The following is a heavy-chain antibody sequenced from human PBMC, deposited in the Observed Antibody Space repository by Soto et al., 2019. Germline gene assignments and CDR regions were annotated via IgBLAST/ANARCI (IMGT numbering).Heavy chain of an antibody. V-gene: IGHV1-18*01. J-gene: IGHJ4*02. D-gene: IGHD4-17*01. CDR2: ISAYNGNT. Sequence: SWVRQAPGQGLEWMGWISAYNGNTNYAQKLQGRVTMTTDTSTSTAYMELRSLRSDDTAVYYCARDSVDYGDYRLPFDYWGQGTLVTVSS. CDR3: ARDSVDYGDYRLPFDY.